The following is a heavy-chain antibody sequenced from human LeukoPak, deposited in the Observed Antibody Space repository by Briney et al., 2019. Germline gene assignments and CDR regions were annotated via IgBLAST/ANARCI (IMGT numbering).Heavy chain of an antibody. D-gene: IGHD3-3*01. CDR3: ATPSPYYDFWSRYSATAFDI. V-gene: IGHV3-53*01. Sequence: GGSLRLSCAASGFTVSSIYMSWVRQAPGKGLEWVSVIYSGGSTYYADSVKGRFTISRDNSKNTLYLQMNSLRAEDTAVYYCATPSPYYDFWSRYSATAFDIWGQGTMVTVSS. CDR1: GFTVSSIY. CDR2: IYSGGST. J-gene: IGHJ3*02.